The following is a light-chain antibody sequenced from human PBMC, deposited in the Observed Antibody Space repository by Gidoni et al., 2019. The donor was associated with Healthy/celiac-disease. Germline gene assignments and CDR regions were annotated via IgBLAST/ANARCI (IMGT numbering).Light chain of an antibody. CDR1: QTISSW. Sequence: DIQMTQSPSTLSASVGNRVTITCRASQTISSWLAWYQQKPGKAPKLLIYKASRLDSGVPARFSGSGSGTECTHSSGCLLPDDFATYYCQYETFGQGTKVEIK. CDR2: KAS. CDR3: QYET. V-gene: IGKV1-5*03. J-gene: IGKJ1*01.